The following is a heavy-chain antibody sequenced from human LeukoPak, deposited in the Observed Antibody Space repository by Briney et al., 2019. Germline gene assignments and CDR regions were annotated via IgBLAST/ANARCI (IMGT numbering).Heavy chain of an antibody. D-gene: IGHD2-2*01. CDR3: ARGVEDIVVVPGNWFDP. Sequence: SETLSLTCTVSGGSISSYYWSWIRQPAGKGLEWIGRIYTSGSTNYNPSLKSRVTMSVDTSKSQFSLKLSSVTAADTAVYYCARGVEDIVVVPGNWFDPWGQGTLVTVSS. V-gene: IGHV4-4*07. CDR2: IYTSGST. J-gene: IGHJ5*02. CDR1: GGSISSYY.